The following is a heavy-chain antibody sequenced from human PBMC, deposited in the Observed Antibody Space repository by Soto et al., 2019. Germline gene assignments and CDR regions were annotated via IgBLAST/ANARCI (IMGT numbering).Heavy chain of an antibody. CDR2: IYYSGSS. CDR3: ARHWSSSSPPDY. J-gene: IGHJ4*02. D-gene: IGHD6-13*01. Sequence: PSETLSLTCTVSGGSISSYYWSWIRQPPGKGLEWIGHIYYSGSSNYNPSLKSRVTISVDTSKNQLSLKLSSVTAADTAVYYCARHWSSSSPPDYWGQGTLVTV. CDR1: GGSISSYY. V-gene: IGHV4-59*08.